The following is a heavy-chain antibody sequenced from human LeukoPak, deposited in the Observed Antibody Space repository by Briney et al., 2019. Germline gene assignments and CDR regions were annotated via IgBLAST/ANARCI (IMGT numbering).Heavy chain of an antibody. V-gene: IGHV3-64*04. D-gene: IGHD4-17*01. Sequence: TGGSLRLSCSASGFSFSSFAMHWVRQAPGKGLEYVSAISTNGGSTYYADSVKGRFSISRDNSKNSLYLQMNSLRAEDTAVYYCARDQRSAKIDYGDYGYWGQGTLVTVSS. CDR1: GFSFSSFA. CDR3: ARDQRSAKIDYGDYGY. CDR2: ISTNGGST. J-gene: IGHJ4*02.